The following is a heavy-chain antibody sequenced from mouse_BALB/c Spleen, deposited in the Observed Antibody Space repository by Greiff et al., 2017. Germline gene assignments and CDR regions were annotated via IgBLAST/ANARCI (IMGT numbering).Heavy chain of an antibody. CDR2: INSNGGST. J-gene: IGHJ4*01. V-gene: IGHV5-6-2*01. CDR1: GFTFSSYY. D-gene: IGHD2-1*01. CDR3: ARHRGGNYGYAMDY. Sequence: EVHLVESGGGLVQPGGSRKLSCAASGFTFSSYYMSWVRQTPEKRLELVAAINSNGGSTYYPDTVKGRFTISRDNAKNTLYLQMSSLKSEDTALYYCARHRGGNYGYAMDYWGQGTSVTVSS.